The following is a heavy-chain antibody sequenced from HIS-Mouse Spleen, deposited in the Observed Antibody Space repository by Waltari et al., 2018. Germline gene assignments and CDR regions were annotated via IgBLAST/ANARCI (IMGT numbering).Heavy chain of an antibody. D-gene: IGHD6-19*01. CDR2: IDWDDDK. Sequence: QVTLRESGPALVKPTQTLTLTCTFSGFSLITIRMCVSWLRQPPGKALEWLARIDWDDDKYYSTSLKTRLTISKDTSKNQVVLTMTNMDPVDTATYYCARIAEGYSSGWYAFDYWGQGTLVTVSS. CDR3: ARIAEGYSSGWYAFDY. V-gene: IGHV2-70*15. CDR1: GFSLITIRMC. J-gene: IGHJ4*02.